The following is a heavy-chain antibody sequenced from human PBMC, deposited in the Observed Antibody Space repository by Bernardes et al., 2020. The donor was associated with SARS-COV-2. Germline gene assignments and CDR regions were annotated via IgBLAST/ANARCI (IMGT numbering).Heavy chain of an antibody. J-gene: IGHJ3*02. CDR3: AKNGVAYYYDSSGYWDDAFDI. Sequence: GGSLRLSCAASGFTFSSYAMSWVRQAPGKGLEWVSAISGSGGSTYYADSVKGRFTISRDNSKNTLYLQMNSLRAEDTAVYYCAKNGVAYYYDSSGYWDDAFDIWGQGTMVTVSS. CDR2: ISGSGGST. D-gene: IGHD3-22*01. V-gene: IGHV3-23*01. CDR1: GFTFSSYA.